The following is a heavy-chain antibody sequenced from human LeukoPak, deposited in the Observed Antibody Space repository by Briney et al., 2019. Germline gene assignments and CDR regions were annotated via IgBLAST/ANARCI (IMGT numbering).Heavy chain of an antibody. Sequence: PGGSLRLSCVASGLTLSNYDTTWVRQAPGKGLEYVSSIGSGGYRFYGGSVKGRFSISRDNSQNTVYLQMNSLRGADTAIYFCAKKLPDASSYFDFWGQGILVTVSS. V-gene: IGHV3-23*01. J-gene: IGHJ4*02. D-gene: IGHD6-6*01. CDR3: AKKLPDASSYFDF. CDR2: SIGSGGYR. CDR1: GLTLSNYD.